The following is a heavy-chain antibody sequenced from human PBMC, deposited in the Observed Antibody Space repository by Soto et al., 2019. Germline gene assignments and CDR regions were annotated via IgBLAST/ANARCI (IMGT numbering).Heavy chain of an antibody. CDR3: AREGWELIGSHPVGLSAFDI. J-gene: IGHJ3*02. CDR2: IYYSGST. Sequence: SETLSLTCTVSGGSISSYYWSWIRQPPGKGLEWIGYIYYSGSTNYNPSLKSRVTISVDTSKNQFSLKLTSVTAADTAVYYCAREGWELIGSHPVGLSAFDIWGQGTMVTVSS. D-gene: IGHD1-26*01. V-gene: IGHV4-59*01. CDR1: GGSISSYY.